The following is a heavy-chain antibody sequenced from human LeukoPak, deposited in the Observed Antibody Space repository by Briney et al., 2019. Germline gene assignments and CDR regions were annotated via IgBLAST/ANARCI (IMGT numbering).Heavy chain of an antibody. J-gene: IGHJ5*02. CDR2: ISAYNGNT. Sequence: ASVKVSCKASGYTFTSYGISWVRQAPGQGLEWMGWISAYNGNTNYAQKFQGRVTITADKSASTAYMELSSLRSEDTAVYYCARDYYYDSSGSWFDPWGQGTLVTVSS. CDR3: ARDYYYDSSGSWFDP. V-gene: IGHV1-18*01. D-gene: IGHD3-22*01. CDR1: GYTFTSYG.